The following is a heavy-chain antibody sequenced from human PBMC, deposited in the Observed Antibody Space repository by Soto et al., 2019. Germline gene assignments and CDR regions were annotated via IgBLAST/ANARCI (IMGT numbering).Heavy chain of an antibody. CDR2: ISYDGSNL. CDR1: GFTFSNYG. CDR3: ASGGSSLNFDS. V-gene: IGHV3-30*03. Sequence: GGSLRLSCAASGFTFSNYGMHWVRQAPGKGLEWVAAISYDGSNLYYIDSVKGRFTISRDKSKYTLYLQMNSLRGEDTAVYYCASGGSSLNFDSWGQGTLVTVSS. J-gene: IGHJ4*02. D-gene: IGHD6-6*01.